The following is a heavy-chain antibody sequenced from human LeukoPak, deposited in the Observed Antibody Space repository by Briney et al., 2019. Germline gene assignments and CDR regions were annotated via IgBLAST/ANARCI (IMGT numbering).Heavy chain of an antibody. J-gene: IGHJ4*02. CDR1: GGSISSSSYY. V-gene: IGHV4-39*01. CDR2: ICYSGST. D-gene: IGHD3-22*01. CDR3: AGSGYYLFGLGY. Sequence: SETLSLTCTVSGGSISSSSYYWGWIRQPPGKGLEWIGSICYSGSTYYNPSLKSRVTISVDTSKNQFSLKLSSVTAADTAVYYCAGSGYYLFGLGYWGQGTLVTVSS.